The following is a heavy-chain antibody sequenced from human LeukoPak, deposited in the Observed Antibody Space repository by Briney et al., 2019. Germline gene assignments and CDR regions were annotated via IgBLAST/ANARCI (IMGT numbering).Heavy chain of an antibody. CDR3: ARSDIVVVVAALFDY. V-gene: IGHV3-48*01. CDR1: GFTFSSYS. J-gene: IGHJ4*02. Sequence: TGGSLRLSCAASGFTFSSYSMNWVRQAPGKGLEWVSYISSSSSTIYYADSVKGRFTISRDNAKNSLYLQMNSLRAEDTAVYYCARSDIVVVVAALFDYWGQGTLVTVSS. CDR2: ISSSSSTI. D-gene: IGHD2-15*01.